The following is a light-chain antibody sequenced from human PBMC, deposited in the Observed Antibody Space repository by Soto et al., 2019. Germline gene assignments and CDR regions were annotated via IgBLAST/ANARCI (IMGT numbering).Light chain of an antibody. CDR2: LGT. Sequence: DVVMTQSPLSLPVTPGEPASISCRSSQSLLHKNGFNYLDWYLQKPGQSPQLLIYLGTTRASGVPDRFSGSGSGTDFTLKISRVEAEDVGLYYCMQALQTPHFGQGTKLEIK. J-gene: IGKJ2*01. CDR1: QSLLHKNGFNY. V-gene: IGKV2-28*01. CDR3: MQALQTPH.